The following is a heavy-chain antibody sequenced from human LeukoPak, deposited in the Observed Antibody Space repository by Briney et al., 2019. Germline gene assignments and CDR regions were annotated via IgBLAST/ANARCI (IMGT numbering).Heavy chain of an antibody. CDR2: INHSGST. CDR3: ARGTDGDY. J-gene: IGHJ4*02. CDR1: GGSFSGCY. Sequence: PSETLSLTCAVYGGSFSGCYWSWIRQPPGKGLEWIGEINHSGSTNYNPSLKSRVTISVDTSKNQFSLKLSSVTAADTAVYYCARGTDGDYWGRGTLVTVSS. D-gene: IGHD6-6*01. V-gene: IGHV4-34*01.